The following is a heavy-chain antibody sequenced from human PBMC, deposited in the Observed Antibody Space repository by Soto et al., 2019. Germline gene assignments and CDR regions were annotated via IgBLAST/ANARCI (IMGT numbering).Heavy chain of an antibody. CDR3: VSDRGYGHASVPYS. CDR2: ISYDGGLQ. Sequence: QAHLVESGGGVVQPGRSLRLSCAASGFTFTSYGMHWVRQAPVTRLEWVAVISYDGGLQHYADSVKGRFTISSDNSKNMVLLQMNSLRAEDTAVYYCVSDRGYGHASVPYSWGQGTLVSVSS. V-gene: IGHV3-30*03. CDR1: GFTFTSYG. D-gene: IGHD5-18*01. J-gene: IGHJ4*02.